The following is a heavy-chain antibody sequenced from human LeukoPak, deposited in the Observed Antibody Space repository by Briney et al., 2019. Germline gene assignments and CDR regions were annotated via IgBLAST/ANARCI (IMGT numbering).Heavy chain of an antibody. J-gene: IGHJ6*02. CDR2: MYYSANT. Sequence: SETPSLTCTVSGGSISSTSYHWGWIRQPPGKGLEWIGSMYYSANTYYNSSLKSRVTISVDSSKNQFSLKMKSVTAADTAVYYCARVSGDYYYGMDVWGQGTTVTVSS. V-gene: IGHV4-39*01. CDR3: ARVSGDYYYGMDV. D-gene: IGHD3-10*01. CDR1: GGSISSTSYH.